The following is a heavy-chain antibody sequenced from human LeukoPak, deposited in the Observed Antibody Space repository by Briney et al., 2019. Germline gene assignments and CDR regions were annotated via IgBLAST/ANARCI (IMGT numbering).Heavy chain of an antibody. Sequence: TSDTLSLTCAVYGGSFSGFYWSWIRQPPGKGLESLGEINHSGSTNYNPSLKSRVTISVDTSKNQFSLKLSSVTAADTAVYYCARGFCSGGSCYSYYYYDGMDVWGQGTTVTVSS. CDR2: INHSGST. D-gene: IGHD2-15*01. CDR1: GGSFSGFY. V-gene: IGHV4-34*01. CDR3: ARGFCSGGSCYSYYYYDGMDV. J-gene: IGHJ6*02.